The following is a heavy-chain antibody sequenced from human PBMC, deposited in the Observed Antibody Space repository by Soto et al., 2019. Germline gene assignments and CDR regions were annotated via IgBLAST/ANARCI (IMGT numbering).Heavy chain of an antibody. CDR3: AKDGSHTFVS. Sequence: QVQLVETGGGVVQPGRSLRLSCAASGFTFSHYAMHWVRQAPGKGLEWVALMSYDGSNEDYADSVKGRFTISRDNSKNTLYMQMKSLRAEDTAVYCCAKDGSHTFVSWGQGTLVTVSS. D-gene: IGHD1-26*01. CDR1: GFTFSHYA. CDR2: MSYDGSNE. J-gene: IGHJ4*02. V-gene: IGHV3-30*18.